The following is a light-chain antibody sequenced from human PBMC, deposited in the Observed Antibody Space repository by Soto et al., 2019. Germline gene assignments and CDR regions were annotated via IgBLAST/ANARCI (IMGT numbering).Light chain of an antibody. CDR1: QSITSRS. CDR3: QQYGSSPIT. Sequence: EIVLTQSPGTLSLSPGERATLTCRASQSITSRSLAWYQQKPGQAPRLLIYGSSSTATGIPDRFSGSGSGTDFTLTISRLEPEDFAVYYCQQYGSSPITFGQGTRLEIK. CDR2: GSS. J-gene: IGKJ5*01. V-gene: IGKV3-20*01.